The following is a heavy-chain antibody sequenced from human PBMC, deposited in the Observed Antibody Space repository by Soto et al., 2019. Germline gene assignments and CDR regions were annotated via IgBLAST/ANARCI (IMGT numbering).Heavy chain of an antibody. Sequence: QVPLVQSGAEVKKPGASVKVSCKASGYTFTSYGISWVRQAPGQGLEWMGWISAYNGNTNYAQKLQGRVTMTTDTSTRTAYMELRSLRSDDTAVYYCARSTLEWLLYADWFDPWGQGTLVTVSS. J-gene: IGHJ5*02. V-gene: IGHV1-18*01. CDR2: ISAYNGNT. CDR3: ARSTLEWLLYADWFDP. D-gene: IGHD3-3*01. CDR1: GYTFTSYG.